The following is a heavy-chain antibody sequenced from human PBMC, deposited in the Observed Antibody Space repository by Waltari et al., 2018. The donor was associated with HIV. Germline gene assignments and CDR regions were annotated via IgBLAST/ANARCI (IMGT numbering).Heavy chain of an antibody. CDR3: ARDKAITMIVGYYFDY. Sequence: EVQLVESGGGQVKPGGSLRISCAAYGFTFRRSNPTWVRQAPGKGLEWVSSMSSSSSYIYYADSVKGRFTISRDNAKNSLYLQMNSLRAEDTAVYYYARDKAITMIVGYYFDYWGQGTLVTVSS. CDR2: MSSSSSYI. J-gene: IGHJ4*02. CDR1: GFTFRRSN. V-gene: IGHV3-21*01. D-gene: IGHD3-22*01.